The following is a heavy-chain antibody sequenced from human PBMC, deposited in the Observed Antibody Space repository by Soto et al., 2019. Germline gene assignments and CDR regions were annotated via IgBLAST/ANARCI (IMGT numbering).Heavy chain of an antibody. D-gene: IGHD4-4*01. CDR2: ISSSGSTI. CDR3: ARDRWDDYSMMYYYYMDV. V-gene: IGHV3-11*01. CDR1: GFTFSDYY. J-gene: IGHJ6*03. Sequence: QVQLVESGGGLVKPGGSLRLSCAASGFTFSDYYMSWIRQAPGKGLEWVSYISSSGSTIYYTDSVKGRFTISRDNAKNSLYLQMNSLRAEDTAVYYCARDRWDDYSMMYYYYMDVWGKGTTVTVSS.